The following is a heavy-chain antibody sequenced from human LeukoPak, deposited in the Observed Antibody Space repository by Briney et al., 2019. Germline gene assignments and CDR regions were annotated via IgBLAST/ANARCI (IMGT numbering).Heavy chain of an antibody. CDR2: MNPNSGDT. CDR3: AKDPFDQMLPENWFDP. Sequence: ASVKVSCKASGYTFADYYIHWVRQAPGQGLEWVGWMNPNSGDTNYARSFQGRVAMTRDTSISTAYMELSRLRFDDTAVYYCAKDPFDQMLPENWFDPWGQGTLVTVSS. CDR1: GYTFADYY. V-gene: IGHV1-2*02. J-gene: IGHJ5*02. D-gene: IGHD2-2*01.